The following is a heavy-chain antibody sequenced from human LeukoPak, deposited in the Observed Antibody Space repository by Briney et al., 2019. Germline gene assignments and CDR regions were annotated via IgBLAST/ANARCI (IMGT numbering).Heavy chain of an antibody. CDR3: DRGVPLGYCTYGVCYPPYYFDY. Sequence: ASVKVSCKASGYTFTGYYMHWVRQAPGQGLEWMGWVNPRSGDAGYLQKFQGRLTITRDSSIDTAYMDLSGLSSEDTAVYYRDRGVPLGYCTYGVCYPPYYFDYWGQGTLVTASS. CDR2: VNPRSGDA. J-gene: IGHJ4*02. V-gene: IGHV1-8*03. D-gene: IGHD2-8*01. CDR1: GYTFTGYY.